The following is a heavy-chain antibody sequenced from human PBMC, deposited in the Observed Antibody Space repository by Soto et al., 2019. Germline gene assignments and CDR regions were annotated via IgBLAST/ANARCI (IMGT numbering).Heavy chain of an antibody. CDR2: ISPYNAYT. CDR1: GYTFIRYG. D-gene: IGHD3-16*01. CDR3: ARGGYYDTSGGKLSHYGLDV. J-gene: IGHJ6*02. V-gene: IGHV1-18*01. Sequence: QVQLAQSANEVKKPGASVRVSCKAAGYTFIRYGIAWVRQAPGQGLEWLGWISPYNAYTVYAQKVQGRVSMTADTSTRTVYMNLRSLKADDTAVYYCARGGYYDTSGGKLSHYGLDVWGQVTSVSVSS.